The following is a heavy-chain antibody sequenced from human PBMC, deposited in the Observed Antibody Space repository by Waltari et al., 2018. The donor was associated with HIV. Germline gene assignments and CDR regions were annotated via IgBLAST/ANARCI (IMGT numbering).Heavy chain of an antibody. CDR2: ISSSSRTI. D-gene: IGHD2-8*01. J-gene: IGHJ4*02. V-gene: IGHV3-48*01. CDR3: ARVPNGVCWSSCLLFDY. CDR1: GFTFSSYS. Sequence: EVQLVESGGGLVQPGGSLRLSCAASGFTFSSYSMNWVRQAPGKGLEWVSYISSSSRTIYYADSVKGRCTISRDNAKNSLYLQMNSLRAEDTAVYYCARVPNGVCWSSCLLFDYWGQGTLVTVSS.